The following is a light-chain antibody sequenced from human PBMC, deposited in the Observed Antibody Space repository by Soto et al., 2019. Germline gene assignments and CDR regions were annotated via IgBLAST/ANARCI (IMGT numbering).Light chain of an antibody. J-gene: IGLJ1*01. V-gene: IGLV2-8*01. CDR3: SSYAGSNIDV. Sequence: QSALTQPPSASGSPGQSVTISCTGTSSDIGGYNFVSWYQHHPGKAPKLMIYEITKRPSGVPARFSGSKSGNTASLTVSGLQAEDEAVYYCSSYAGSNIDVFGTGTKLTVL. CDR2: EIT. CDR1: SSDIGGYNF.